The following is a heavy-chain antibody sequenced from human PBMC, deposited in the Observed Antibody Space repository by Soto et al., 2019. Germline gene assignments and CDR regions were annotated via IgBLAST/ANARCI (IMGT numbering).Heavy chain of an antibody. D-gene: IGHD1-26*01. J-gene: IGHJ6*02. V-gene: IGHV1-24*01. Sequence: ASVKVSCKVSGYTLTELSMHWVRQAPGKGLEWMGGFDPEDGETIYAQKFQGRVTMTEDTSTDTAYMELSSLRSEDTAVYYCATSIVRSRLYYYGMDVWGQGTTVTVSS. CDR2: FDPEDGET. CDR1: GYTLTELS. CDR3: ATSIVRSRLYYYGMDV.